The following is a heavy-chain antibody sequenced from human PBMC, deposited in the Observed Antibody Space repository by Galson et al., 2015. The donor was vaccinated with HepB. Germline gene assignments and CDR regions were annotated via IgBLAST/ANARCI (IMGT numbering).Heavy chain of an antibody. V-gene: IGHV5-51*01. J-gene: IGHJ4*02. CDR2: IYPGDSDT. CDR1: GYTFTNYW. Sequence: QSGAEVKRPGESLTISCKGSGYTFTNYWIGWVRQMPGKGLELMGIIYPGDSDTKYSPSFEGQVTISADKSITTAYLQWSSLKASDTAMYYCARRGGYCSGGNCYGAFYFDSWGQGTLVTVSS. D-gene: IGHD2-15*01. CDR3: ARRGGYCSGGNCYGAFYFDS.